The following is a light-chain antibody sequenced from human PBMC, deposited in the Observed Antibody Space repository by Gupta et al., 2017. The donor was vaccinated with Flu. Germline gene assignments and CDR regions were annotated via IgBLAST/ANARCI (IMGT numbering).Light chain of an antibody. CDR2: KDN. CDR3: PAGDDSRSGVV. Sequence: SRATIARKYVYWYQQHPGTAPELLIYKDNQRPSGIPDRFSSSRSGTTATLAISGVRSEDEADYYCPAGDDSRSGVVFGGGTKLTVL. CDR1: RATIARKY. V-gene: IGLV1-47*01. J-gene: IGLJ2*01.